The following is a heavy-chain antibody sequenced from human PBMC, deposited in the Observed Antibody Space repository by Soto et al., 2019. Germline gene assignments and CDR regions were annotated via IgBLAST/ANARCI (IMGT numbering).Heavy chain of an antibody. D-gene: IGHD2-21*02. J-gene: IGHJ5*02. CDR1: GYSFNNYW. CDR2: IYPGDSNT. Sequence: GESLKISCKGSGYSFNNYWIAWVRQMPGKGLEWMGIIYPGDSNTRYSPSFQGQVIISADKSITTAYLQWSSLKASDTAMYYCAVHRATAGVALSNWFGPWGQGSLVTVSS. V-gene: IGHV5-51*01. CDR3: AVHRATAGVALSNWFGP.